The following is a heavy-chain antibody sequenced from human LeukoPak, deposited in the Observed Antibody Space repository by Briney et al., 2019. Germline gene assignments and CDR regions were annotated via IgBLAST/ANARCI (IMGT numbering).Heavy chain of an antibody. D-gene: IGHD6-19*01. CDR3: AKEIAVSGIPYFDH. J-gene: IGHJ4*02. V-gene: IGHV3-23*01. CDR2: ISAWDGST. Sequence: GGSLRLSCAASGFTFSSYAMSWVRQAPGKGLEWVSGISAWDGSTYYADSVRGRLTLSRDTSKNTLYLQTNSLRAEDTAVYYCAKEIAVSGIPYFDHWGQGTLVSVSS. CDR1: GFTFSSYA.